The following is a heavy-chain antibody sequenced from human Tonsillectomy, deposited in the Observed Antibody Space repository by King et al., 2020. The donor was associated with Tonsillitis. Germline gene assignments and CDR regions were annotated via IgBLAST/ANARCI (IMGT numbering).Heavy chain of an antibody. CDR3: AKDGAVADTHHAEYLQH. CDR1: GFTFSSYG. D-gene: IGHD6-19*01. V-gene: IGHV3-30*02. J-gene: IGHJ1*01. Sequence: QLVQSGGGVVQPGGSLRLSCAASGFTFSSYGMHWVRQAPGKGLEWVAFIRYDGSNKYYADSVKGRFTISRDNSKNTLYLQMNSLRAEDTAVHYFAKDGAVADTHHAEYLQHWGQGTLVTVSS. CDR2: IRYDGSNK.